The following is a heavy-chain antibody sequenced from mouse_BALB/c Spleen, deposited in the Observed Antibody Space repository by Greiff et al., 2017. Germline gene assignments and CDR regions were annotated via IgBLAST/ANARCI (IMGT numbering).Heavy chain of an antibody. V-gene: IGHV1-7*01. CDR1: GYTFTSYW. CDR3: ARSYPGFAY. J-gene: IGHJ3*01. CDR2: INPSTGYT. D-gene: IGHD2-10*01. Sequence: VQLQQSGAELAKPGASVKTSCKASGYTFTSYWMHWVKQRPGQGLEWIGYINPSTGYTEYNQKFKDKATLTADKSSSTAYMQLSSLTSEDSAVYYCARSYPGFAYWGQGTLVTVSA.